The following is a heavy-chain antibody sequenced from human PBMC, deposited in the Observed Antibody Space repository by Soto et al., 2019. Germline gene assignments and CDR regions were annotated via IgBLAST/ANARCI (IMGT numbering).Heavy chain of an antibody. Sequence: QVQLQQWGAGLLKPSETLSLTCAVYGGSFSGYYWSWIRQPPGKGLEWIGEINHSGSTNYNPSLKSRVTISVDMSKNQFSLKLSSLTAADTAVYYCATGPTIVTTLFDYWGQGTLVTVSS. CDR1: GGSFSGYY. CDR3: ATGPTIVTTLFDY. CDR2: INHSGST. J-gene: IGHJ4*02. V-gene: IGHV4-34*01. D-gene: IGHD4-4*01.